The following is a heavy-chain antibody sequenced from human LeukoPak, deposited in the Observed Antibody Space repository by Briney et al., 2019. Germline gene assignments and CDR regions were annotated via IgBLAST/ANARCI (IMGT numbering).Heavy chain of an antibody. CDR2: IYSGDTT. J-gene: IGHJ4*02. V-gene: IGHV3-53*01. CDR1: GFTFSSNY. CDR3: ARAVSGSYYFDY. Sequence: GGSLRLSCAASGFTFSSNYMNWVRQAPGKGLEWVSVIYSGDTTYYADSVKGRFTISRDNSKNTLYLQMNSLRAEDTAVYYCARAVSGSYYFDYWGQGTLVTVSS. D-gene: IGHD1-26*01.